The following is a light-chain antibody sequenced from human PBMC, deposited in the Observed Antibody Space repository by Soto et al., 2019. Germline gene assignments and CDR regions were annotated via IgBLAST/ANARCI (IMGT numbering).Light chain of an antibody. CDR3: QQGYSTTPIT. J-gene: IGKJ5*01. Sequence: DIQLTQSPSSLSASVGYRFSITCRASQNISIFLNWYQQKPGKAPKLLIYTASDLDTGVPSRISGGGSGTEFTLSISSLQPEDFATYYCQQGYSTTPITFGQGTRLEI. V-gene: IGKV1-39*01. CDR2: TAS. CDR1: QNISIF.